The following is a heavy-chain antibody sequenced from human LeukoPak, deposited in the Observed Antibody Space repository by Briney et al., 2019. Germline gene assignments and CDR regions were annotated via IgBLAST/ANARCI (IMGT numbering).Heavy chain of an antibody. J-gene: IGHJ3*02. CDR1: GGSFSGYY. D-gene: IGHD3-10*01. CDR3: ARDRVYGSGTYYNNDAFDI. CDR2: IYYSGST. V-gene: IGHV4-34*11. Sequence: SETLSLTCAVYGGSFSGYYWSWIRQPPGKGLEWIGFIYYSGSTNYNPSLKSRVTISVDTSKNQFSLKLSSVTAADTAVYFCARDRVYGSGTYYNNDAFDIWGQGTMVTVSS.